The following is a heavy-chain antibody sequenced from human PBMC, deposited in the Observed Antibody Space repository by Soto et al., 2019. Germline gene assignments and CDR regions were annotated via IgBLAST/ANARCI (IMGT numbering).Heavy chain of an antibody. J-gene: IGHJ4*02. CDR2: ISAYNGNT. V-gene: IGHV1-18*01. CDR1: GYTFSNYG. CDR3: ARDVTGGSRLGERSEYFDH. D-gene: IGHD3-16*01. Sequence: ASVKVSCKTSGYTFSNYGINWVRQAPGQGLEWMGWISAYNGNTNFAQKLQGRVSLTTDTSSTTAYMELRSLTDEDTAVYSCARDVTGGSRLGERSEYFDHWGRGTLVTVSS.